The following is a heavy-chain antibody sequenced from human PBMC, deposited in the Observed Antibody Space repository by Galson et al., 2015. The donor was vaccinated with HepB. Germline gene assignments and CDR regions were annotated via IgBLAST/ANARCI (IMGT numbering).Heavy chain of an antibody. J-gene: IGHJ4*02. Sequence: SLRLSCAASGFTFSSYAMHWVRQAPGKGLEYVSAISSNGGSTYYANSVKGRFTISRDNSKNTLYLQMGSLRAEDIAVYYCARGGEWDQRSVRYWGQGTLVTVPS. CDR3: ARGGEWDQRSVRY. D-gene: IGHD3-10*01. CDR2: ISSNGGST. CDR1: GFTFSSYA. V-gene: IGHV3-64*01.